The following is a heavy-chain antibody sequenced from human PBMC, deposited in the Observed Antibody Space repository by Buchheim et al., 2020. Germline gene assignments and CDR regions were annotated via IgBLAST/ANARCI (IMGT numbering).Heavy chain of an antibody. Sequence: QVQLVQSGAEVKKPGASVKVSCKASGYTFTSYYMHWVRQAPGQGLEWMGWMNPNSGNTGYAQKFQGRVTMTRNTSISTAYMELRSLRSEDTAVYYCAGGRGLYYDILASSIGVYHYYYYYGMDVWGQGTT. CDR1: GYTFTSYY. CDR3: AGGRGLYYDILASSIGVYHYYYYYGMDV. CDR2: MNPNSGNT. V-gene: IGHV1-8*02. D-gene: IGHD3-9*01. J-gene: IGHJ6*02.